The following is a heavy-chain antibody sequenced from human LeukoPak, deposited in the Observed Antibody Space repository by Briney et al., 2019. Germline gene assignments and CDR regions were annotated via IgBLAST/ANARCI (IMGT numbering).Heavy chain of an antibody. D-gene: IGHD3-3*01. CDR2: IPYSGST. CDR1: GDSISSSSYY. CDR3: ASFTSGFGVVNNYFDP. Sequence: PSETLSLTCTVPGDSISSSSYYWGWVRQPPGRGLEWIGSIPYSGSTYYNPSLKSRVTISVDTSKNQFSLKLSSVTAADTAVYYCASFTSGFGVVNNYFDPWGQGTLVTVSS. V-gene: IGHV4-39*07. J-gene: IGHJ5*02.